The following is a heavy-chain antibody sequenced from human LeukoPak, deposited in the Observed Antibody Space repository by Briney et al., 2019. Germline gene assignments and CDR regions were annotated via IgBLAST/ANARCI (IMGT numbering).Heavy chain of an antibody. CDR2: ISGSGAST. V-gene: IGHV3-23*01. CDR3: AKETTYYYMAV. D-gene: IGHD1-7*01. CDR1: GFTFSTYA. J-gene: IGHJ6*03. Sequence: GPSLSLSRAVSGFTFSTYAMRWVSHPAGRGLVWVSAISGSGASTYYADSVKGRLTISRTNSKNTLYLQMTSLRAEDTAVYYCAKETTYYYMAV.